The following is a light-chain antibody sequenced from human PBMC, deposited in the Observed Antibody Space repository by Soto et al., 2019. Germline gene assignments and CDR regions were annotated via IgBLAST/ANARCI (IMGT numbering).Light chain of an antibody. V-gene: IGKV4-1*01. Sequence: DIVMTQSPDSLAVSLGERATINCKSSQSVLYSSNNKKYLAWYQQKPGQPPKLLIYWASTRESGVPDRFSGSGSRTDFSLTISSLQAEDVALYYCQQYYSTPPYTFGQGTKLAIK. CDR3: QQYYSTPPYT. J-gene: IGKJ2*01. CDR1: QSVLYSSNNKKY. CDR2: WAS.